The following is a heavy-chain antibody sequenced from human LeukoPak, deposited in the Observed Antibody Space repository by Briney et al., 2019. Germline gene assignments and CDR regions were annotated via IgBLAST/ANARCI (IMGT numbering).Heavy chain of an antibody. Sequence: SETLSLTCTVSGGSISSYYWSWIRQPAGKGLEWIGRIYTSGSTNYNPSLKSRVTISLDTSKNQFSLKLSPVTAADTAVYYCVADPINFDFWGQGNLVTVSS. CDR3: VADPINFDF. V-gene: IGHV4-4*07. J-gene: IGHJ4*02. CDR1: GGSISSYY. CDR2: IYTSGST.